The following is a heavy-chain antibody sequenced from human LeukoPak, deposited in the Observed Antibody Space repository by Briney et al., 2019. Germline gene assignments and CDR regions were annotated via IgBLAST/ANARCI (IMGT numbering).Heavy chain of an antibody. CDR2: ISGSGSST. D-gene: IGHD3-9*01. CDR3: ARDRLEAVTGDDYLDY. J-gene: IGHJ4*02. V-gene: IGHV3-23*01. Sequence: LPGGSLRLSCAASGFTFNSYAMSWVRQAPGKGLEWVSGISGSGSSTYYADSVMGRFTISRDNSKNTIFLQMDSLTADDTALYYCARDRLEAVTGDDYLDYWGQGTLVTVSS. CDR1: GFTFNSYA.